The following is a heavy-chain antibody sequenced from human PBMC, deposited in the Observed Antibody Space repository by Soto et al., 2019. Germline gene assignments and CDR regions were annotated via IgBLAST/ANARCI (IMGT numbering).Heavy chain of an antibody. CDR2: ISTYNGNT. J-gene: IGHJ4*02. D-gene: IGHD3-22*01. V-gene: IGHV1-18*01. CDR3: ARGPADYYDNSGNYFLDY. Sequence: QFQLVQSGAEVKKPGASVKVSCKASGYTFTTYGMRWVRQAPGQGLDWMGRISTYNGNTKYVERGQGRVTMTTDTTTSTAYMELSSLRSDDTAVYYCARGPADYYDNSGNYFLDYWGQGTLVTVSS. CDR1: GYTFTTYG.